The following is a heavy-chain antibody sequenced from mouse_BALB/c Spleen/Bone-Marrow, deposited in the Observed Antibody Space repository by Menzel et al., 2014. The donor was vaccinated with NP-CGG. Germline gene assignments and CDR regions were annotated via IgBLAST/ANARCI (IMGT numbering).Heavy chain of an antibody. Sequence: VQLKESGAELVKPGASVKLSCTTSGFNIKDTYMHWVKLRPEQGLEWIGRIVPANGNTKYAPEFQGKATITADTSSNTAYLQLSSLTSEGTAVYFCASYDYGYYFDYWGQGTTLTVSS. CDR3: ASYDYGYYFDY. J-gene: IGHJ2*01. CDR1: GFNIKDTY. D-gene: IGHD2-4*01. CDR2: IVPANGNT. V-gene: IGHV14-3*02.